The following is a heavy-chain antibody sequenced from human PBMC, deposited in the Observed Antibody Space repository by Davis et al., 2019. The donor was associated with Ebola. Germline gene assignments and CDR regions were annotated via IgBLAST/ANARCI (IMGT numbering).Heavy chain of an antibody. V-gene: IGHV3-23*01. CDR1: GFTFSSYA. CDR3: AEGDRLIPHEASSVWPNTVYFAMDV. Sequence: GESLKISCAASGFTFSSYAMSWVRQAPGKGLEWVSGISGSGGSTYYADSVKGRFTISRDNSKNTLYLQMNSLRAEDTAVYYCAEGDRLIPHEASSVWPNTVYFAMDVWGQGTTVTVSS. D-gene: IGHD3-16*01. J-gene: IGHJ6*02. CDR2: ISGSGGST.